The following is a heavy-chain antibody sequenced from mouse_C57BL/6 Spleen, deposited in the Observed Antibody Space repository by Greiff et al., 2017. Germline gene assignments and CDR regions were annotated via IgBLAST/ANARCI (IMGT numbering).Heavy chain of an antibody. CDR2: IYPGGGNT. Sequence: VQVVESGAELVRPGASVKLSCKASGYTFTDYYIHWVKQRPGQGLEWIESIYPGGGNTYYNEKFKGKATLTAEKSSSTAYMQLSSLTSEDSAVYFCARCGYGKGDAMDYWGQGTSVTVSS. V-gene: IGHV1-76*01. CDR3: ARCGYGKGDAMDY. J-gene: IGHJ4*01. D-gene: IGHD2-1*01. CDR1: GYTFTDYY.